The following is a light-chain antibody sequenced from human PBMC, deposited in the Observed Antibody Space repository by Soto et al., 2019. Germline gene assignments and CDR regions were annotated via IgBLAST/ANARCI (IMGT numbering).Light chain of an antibody. CDR2: GAS. J-gene: IGKJ5*01. CDR3: QTVDKWPL. CDR1: QSVGIN. V-gene: IGKV3-15*01. Sequence: EKGMAQSPDTLSVSPGGRATLSLRASQSVGINLAWYQQTPGQATRILIYGASTRATGVPARFSGSGSGTEFTLTISSLQSEDFAVYFCQTVDKWPLFGQGTRLEIK.